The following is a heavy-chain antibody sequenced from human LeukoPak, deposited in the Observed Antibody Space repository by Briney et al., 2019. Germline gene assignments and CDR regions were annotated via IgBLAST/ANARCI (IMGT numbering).Heavy chain of an antibody. CDR1: EYTFSLYY. D-gene: IGHD6-13*01. V-gene: IGHV1-46*01. J-gene: IGHJ4*02. CDR2: INPGDGST. Sequence: ASVKVSCKASEYTFSLYYLHWVRQAPGQGPEWMGMINPGDGSTTYRQKFQGRVTMTRDMSTRTVYMELSGLRFDDTAVYYCARDAGSSWHNWGQGTLVTVSS. CDR3: ARDAGSSWHN.